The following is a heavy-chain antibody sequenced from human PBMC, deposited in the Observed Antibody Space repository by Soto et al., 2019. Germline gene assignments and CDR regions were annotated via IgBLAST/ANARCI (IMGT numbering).Heavy chain of an antibody. Sequence: QVQLVQSGAEVKKPGSSVKVSCKASGGTFSSYTISWVRQAPGQGLEWMGRIIPILGIANYAQKFQGRVTITADXXTXTXXMELSSLRSEDTAVYYCAREQITMVRGSGVGWFDPWGQGTLVTVSS. V-gene: IGHV1-69*08. J-gene: IGHJ5*02. CDR1: GGTFSSYT. D-gene: IGHD3-10*01. CDR2: IIPILGIA. CDR3: AREQITMVRGSGVGWFDP.